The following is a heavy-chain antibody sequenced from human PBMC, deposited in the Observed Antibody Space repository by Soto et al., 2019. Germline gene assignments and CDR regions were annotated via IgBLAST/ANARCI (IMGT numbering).Heavy chain of an antibody. Sequence: GGSLRLSCAASGFTFDDYAMHWVRQAPGKGLEWVSGISWNSGSIGYADSVKGRFTISRDNAKNSLYLQMNSLRAEDTALYYCAKGPYYDFWSGYFYFQHWGQGTLVTVSS. J-gene: IGHJ1*01. CDR2: ISWNSGSI. CDR1: GFTFDDYA. CDR3: AKGPYYDFWSGYFYFQH. V-gene: IGHV3-9*01. D-gene: IGHD3-3*01.